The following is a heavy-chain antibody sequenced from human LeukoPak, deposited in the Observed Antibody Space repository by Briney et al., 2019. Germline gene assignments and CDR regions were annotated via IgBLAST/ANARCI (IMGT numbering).Heavy chain of an antibody. D-gene: IGHD2-15*01. Sequence: ASVKVSCKASGYTFTGYGISWVRQAPGQGLEWMGWISAYNGNTNYAQKLQGRVTMTTDTSTSTAYMELRSLRSDDTAVYYCARLGYCSGGSCAYYYYGMDVWAKGPRSPSP. CDR2: ISAYNGNT. V-gene: IGHV1-18*01. CDR3: ARLGYCSGGSCAYYYYGMDV. CDR1: GYTFTGYG. J-gene: IGHJ6*02.